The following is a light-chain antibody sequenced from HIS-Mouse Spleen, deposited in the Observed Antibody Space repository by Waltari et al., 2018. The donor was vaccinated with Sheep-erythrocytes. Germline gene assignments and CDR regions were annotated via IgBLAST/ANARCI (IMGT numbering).Light chain of an antibody. Sequence: DIVLTQSPDSLAVSLGERAPITCKARQSVLYSSNNKNYLAWYQQKPGQPPKLHIYWASTRESGVPDRVSGSGSGTDFTLTISSLQAEDVAVYYCQQYYSTLTFGGGTKVEIK. J-gene: IGKJ4*01. CDR3: QQYYSTLT. V-gene: IGKV4-1*01. CDR1: QSVLYSSNNKNY. CDR2: WAS.